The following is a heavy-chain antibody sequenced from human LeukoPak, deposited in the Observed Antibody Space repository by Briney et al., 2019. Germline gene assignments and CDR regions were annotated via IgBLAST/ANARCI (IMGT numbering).Heavy chain of an antibody. V-gene: IGHV3-69-1*01. CDR3: ARDWLVNIWPQDDAFDI. Sequence: GGSLRLSCAASGFTFSSYWMNWVRQAPGKGLQWVSTVSASSNIHYSDSVKGRFTISRDNARNSLYLQMNSLRAEDTAVYYCARDWLVNIWPQDDAFDIWGQGTMVTVSS. CDR1: GFTFSSYW. J-gene: IGHJ3*02. D-gene: IGHD2/OR15-2a*01. CDR2: VSASSNI.